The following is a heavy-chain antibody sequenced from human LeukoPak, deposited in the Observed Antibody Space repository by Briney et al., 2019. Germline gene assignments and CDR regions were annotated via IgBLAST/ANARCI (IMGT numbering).Heavy chain of an antibody. CDR2: IYYTGST. D-gene: IGHD2-15*01. CDR3: ASSNTVVVVVATQFDY. J-gene: IGHJ4*02. CDR1: GGSISSSSHY. V-gene: IGHV4-39*01. Sequence: PSETLSLTCTVSGGSISSSSHYWGWIRQPPGKGLEWIGSIYYTGSTYYNPSLKSRVTISVDTSKNQFSLKLSSVTAADTAVYYCASSNTVVVVVATQFDYWGQGTLVTVSS.